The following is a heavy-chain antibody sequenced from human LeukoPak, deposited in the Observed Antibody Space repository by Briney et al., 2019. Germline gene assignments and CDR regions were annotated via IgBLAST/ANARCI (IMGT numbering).Heavy chain of an antibody. J-gene: IGHJ6*03. D-gene: IGHD6-13*01. Sequence: SETLSLTCTVSGGSISSSSYYWGWLRQPPGKGLEWIGSIYYSGSTYYNPSLNSRVTITVDTSKNQYSLKLSSVTAADTAVYYCAREGIAAVNYYYYYMDVWGKGTTVTVSS. V-gene: IGHV4-39*07. CDR2: IYYSGST. CDR3: AREGIAAVNYYYYYMDV. CDR1: GGSISSSSYY.